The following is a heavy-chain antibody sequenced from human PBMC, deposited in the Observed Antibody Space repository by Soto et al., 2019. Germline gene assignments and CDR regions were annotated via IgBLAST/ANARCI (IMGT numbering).Heavy chain of an antibody. CDR3: ARRGGYCSNGVCYIYFDY. J-gene: IGHJ4*02. D-gene: IGHD2-8*01. CDR2: IYYSGSS. CDR1: GGSISGYY. V-gene: IGHV4-59*01. Sequence: SETLSLTCTVSGGSISGYYWGWIRQPPGKGLEWIGFIYYSGSSNYNPSLKSRITISADTSKNQFSLKLSSVTAADTAVYYCARRGGYCSNGVCYIYFDYWGQGTLVTVSS.